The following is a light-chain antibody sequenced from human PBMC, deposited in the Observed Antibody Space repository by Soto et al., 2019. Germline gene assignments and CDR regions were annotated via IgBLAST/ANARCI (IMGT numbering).Light chain of an antibody. V-gene: IGKV1D-8*01. J-gene: IGKJ1*01. CDR1: HAISTS. CDR2: AAS. CDR3: QQYYSFPQT. Sequence: VIWMTQSPSLLSASPGDRVTISCRTSHAISTSLAWYQQKPGKGPELLIYAASTLQSGVPSRFSGSGSGTDFTLTISRLQSEDFATYFCQQYYSFPQTFGQGTKVEIK.